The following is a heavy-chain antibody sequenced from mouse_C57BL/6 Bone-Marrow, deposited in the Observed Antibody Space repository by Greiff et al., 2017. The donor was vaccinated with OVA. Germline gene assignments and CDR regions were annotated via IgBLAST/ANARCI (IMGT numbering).Heavy chain of an antibody. CDR2: INYDGSST. V-gene: IGHV5-16*01. Sequence: EVKLVESEGGLVQPGSSMKLSCTASGFTFSDYYMAWVRQVPEKGLEWVANINYDGSSTYYLDSLKSRFIISRDNAKNILYLQMSSLKSEDTATYYCARPWYFDVWGTGTTVTVSS. CDR1: GFTFSDYY. J-gene: IGHJ1*03. CDR3: ARPWYFDV.